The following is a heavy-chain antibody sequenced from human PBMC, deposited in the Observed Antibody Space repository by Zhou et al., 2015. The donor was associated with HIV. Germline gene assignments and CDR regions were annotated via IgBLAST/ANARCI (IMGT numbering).Heavy chain of an antibody. CDR2: IIPVLGTS. V-gene: IGHV1-69*06. D-gene: IGHD6-6*01. Sequence: LVQSGTEVRKPGSSVKVSCKASGGTFSGSDISWVRQAPGQGLEWMGGIIPVLGTSNYAQKFQGRVSITADRSTSTAYMELRSLKSEDTAVYYCARDRGAARPGWRYFDLWGRGTLVTVSS. CDR3: ARDRGAARPGWRYFDL. J-gene: IGHJ2*01. CDR1: GGTFSGSD.